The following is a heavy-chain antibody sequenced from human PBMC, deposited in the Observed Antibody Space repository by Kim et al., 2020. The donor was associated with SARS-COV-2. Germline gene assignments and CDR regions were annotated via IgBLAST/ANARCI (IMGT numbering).Heavy chain of an antibody. V-gene: IGHV3-53*01. CDR3: AKWENGFY. D-gene: IGHD1-26*01. CDR2: LYPGGGT. CDR1: GFTVSNSY. J-gene: IGHJ4*02. Sequence: GGSLRLSCAASGFTVSNSYMNWVRQAPGKGLEWVSILYPGGGTSYADSVKGRFTVSSDKSKNTLSLQMDSLRVEDTAVSYCAKWENGFYWGQGTLVSVSS.